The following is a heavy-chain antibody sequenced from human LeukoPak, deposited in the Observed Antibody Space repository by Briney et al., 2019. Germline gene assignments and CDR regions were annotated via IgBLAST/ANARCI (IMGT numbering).Heavy chain of an antibody. D-gene: IGHD3-16*01. V-gene: IGHV3-30*02. J-gene: IGHJ6*03. Sequence: GGSLRLSCAASGFIFSTYGMYWVRQAPGKGLEGVAFIRYDGNNKYYGEFVKGRFTISRDNSNHTLYLQMNSLRAEDTAVYYCAKGFGGYYYYYMDVWGKGTTVTVSS. CDR3: AKGFGGYYYYYMDV. CDR2: IRYDGNNK. CDR1: GFIFSTYG.